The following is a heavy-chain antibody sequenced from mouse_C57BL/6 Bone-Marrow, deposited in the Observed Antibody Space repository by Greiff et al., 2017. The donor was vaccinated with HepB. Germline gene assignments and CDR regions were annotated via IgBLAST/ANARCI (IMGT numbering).Heavy chain of an antibody. Sequence: VKLQQPGAELVMPGASVKLSCKASGYTFTSYWMHWVKQRPGQGLEWIGEIDPSDSYTNYNQKFKGKSTLTVDKSSSTAYMQLSSLTSEDSAVYYCAILDYWGQGTTLTVSS. D-gene: IGHD1-1*01. CDR3: AILDY. J-gene: IGHJ2*01. CDR1: GYTFTSYW. V-gene: IGHV1-69*01. CDR2: IDPSDSYT.